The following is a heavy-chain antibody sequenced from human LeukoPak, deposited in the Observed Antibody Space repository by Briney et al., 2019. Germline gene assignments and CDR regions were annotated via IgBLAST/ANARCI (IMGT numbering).Heavy chain of an antibody. J-gene: IGHJ4*02. CDR1: GFTFSSYS. CDR2: IRSSSSTI. D-gene: IGHD6-13*01. CDR3: ARGSSWCSEGAC. Sequence: QPGGSLRLSCAASGFTFSSYSMNWVRQAPGKGLEWVSYIRSSSSTIYYADSVKGRFTISRDNAKNSLYLQMNSLRAEDTAVYYCARGSSWCSEGACWGQGTLVTVSS. V-gene: IGHV3-48*04.